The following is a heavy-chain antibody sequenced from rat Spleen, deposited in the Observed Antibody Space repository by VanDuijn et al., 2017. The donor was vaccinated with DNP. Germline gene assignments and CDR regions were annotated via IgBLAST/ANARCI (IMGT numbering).Heavy chain of an antibody. CDR2: ITNTGGSI. J-gene: IGHJ1*01. D-gene: IGHD3-8*01. CDR1: GFTFNNYW. CDR3: TRDNPDRYWYFDF. Sequence: EVQLVESGGGLVQPGRSLKLSCVASGFTFNNYWMSWIRQAPGKGLEWVASITNTGGSIYYPDSVKGRFTISRDNAQNTLYLQMNSLRSEDTATYYCTRDNPDRYWYFDFWGPGTMVTVSS. V-gene: IGHV5-31*01.